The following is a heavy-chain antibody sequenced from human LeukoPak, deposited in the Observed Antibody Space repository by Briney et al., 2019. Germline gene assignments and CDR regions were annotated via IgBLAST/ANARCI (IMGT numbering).Heavy chain of an antibody. Sequence: SETLSLTCTVSGGSVTSGSYYWSWIRQPPGKTLEWIGYISYTGTTNYNPSLRSRVTISVDMSMNQIFLKLNSVTAADTAVYHCASPSGGRYRDDALDIWGQGTMVTVSS. CDR2: ISYTGTT. V-gene: IGHV4-61*01. D-gene: IGHD3-10*01. J-gene: IGHJ3*02. CDR1: GGSVTSGSYY. CDR3: ASPSGGRYRDDALDI.